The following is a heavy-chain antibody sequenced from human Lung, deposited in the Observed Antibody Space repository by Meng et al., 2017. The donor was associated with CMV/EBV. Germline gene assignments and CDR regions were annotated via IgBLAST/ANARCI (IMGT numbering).Heavy chain of an antibody. D-gene: IGHD2-2*01. CDR3: ARGPSRPHFDY. V-gene: IGHV4-30-4*08. CDR1: GGSLNSGNYY. CDR2: IFYSGSP. Sequence: SETXSLXXTVSGGSLNSGNYYWNWIRQPPGKGLEWIGYIFYSGSPYYNPSLESRVTISVDTSKNQFSLRLTSVTAADTAIYYCARGPSRPHFDYWGQGTLVTVSS. J-gene: IGHJ4*02.